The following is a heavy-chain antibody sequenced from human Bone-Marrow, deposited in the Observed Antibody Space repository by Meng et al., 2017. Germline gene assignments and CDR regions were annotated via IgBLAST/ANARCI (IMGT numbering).Heavy chain of an antibody. CDR1: GGSFRGYF. CDR3: ARQKFSYGLGPPAY. Sequence: QVQLQQWGAELLKPSETLSLTCGVYGGSFRGYFWAWIRQPPGKGLEWIGEINHRGSTNYNPSLKSRVTISVDTSKSQVSLNLSSVTAADTAVYYCARQKFSYGLGPPAYWGQGALVTVSS. J-gene: IGHJ4*02. V-gene: IGHV4-34*01. CDR2: INHRGST. D-gene: IGHD5-18*01.